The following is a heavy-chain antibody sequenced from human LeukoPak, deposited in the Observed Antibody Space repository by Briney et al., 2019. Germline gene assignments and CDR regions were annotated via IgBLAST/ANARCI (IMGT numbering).Heavy chain of an antibody. V-gene: IGHV3-74*01. J-gene: IGHJ6*03. Sequence: GGSLRLSCAASGFTFSSYWMHWVRQAPGKGLVWVSRINSDGSSTSYADSVKGRFTISRDNAKNTLYLQMNSLRAEDTAVYYCARVPGGNSYYYYTDVWGKGTTVTVSS. CDR2: INSDGSST. CDR1: GFTFSSYW. D-gene: IGHD2-15*01. CDR3: ARVPGGNSYYYYTDV.